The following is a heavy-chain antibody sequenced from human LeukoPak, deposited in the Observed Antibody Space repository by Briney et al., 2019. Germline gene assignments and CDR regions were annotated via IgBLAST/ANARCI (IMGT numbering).Heavy chain of an antibody. CDR2: IKQDGSEK. CDR1: GFTFSSYW. V-gene: IGHV3-7*01. CDR3: AREAHYDFWSGLPHFDY. J-gene: IGHJ4*02. D-gene: IGHD3-3*01. Sequence: GGSLRLSCAASGFTFSSYWMSWVRQAPGKGLEWVANIKQDGSEKYYVDSVKGRFTISRDNAKNSLYLQMNSLRAEDTAVYYCAREAHYDFWSGLPHFDYWGQGTLVTVSS.